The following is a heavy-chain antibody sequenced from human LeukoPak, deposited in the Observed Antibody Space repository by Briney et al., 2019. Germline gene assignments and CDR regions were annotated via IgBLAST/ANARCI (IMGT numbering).Heavy chain of an antibody. CDR1: AGSINNYY. CDR2: IYYSGST. V-gene: IGHV4-59*01. D-gene: IGHD3-10*01. Sequence: SETLSLTCTVSAGSINNYYWSWIRQPPGKGLEWIGYIYYSGSTNYNPSLKSRVTISVDTSKKQVSLNLSSVTAADTAVYYCARGEYYGSGSYYPGDYWGQGTLVTVSS. CDR3: ARGEYYGSGSYYPGDY. J-gene: IGHJ4*02.